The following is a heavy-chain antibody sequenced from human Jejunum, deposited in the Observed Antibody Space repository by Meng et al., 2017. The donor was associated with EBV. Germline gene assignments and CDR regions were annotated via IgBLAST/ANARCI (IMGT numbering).Heavy chain of an antibody. V-gene: IGHV4-4*02. Sequence: HVPLQEPGPGLVKPSGTLSLTFAVSTDFISSYEWWSWVRQPPGKGLEWLGEINQVGSTYYNPSLKSRVTISIDTSKRQFSLRLNSMTAADTAVYYCARASSERLLDYWGQGTLVTVSS. CDR3: ARASSERLLDY. CDR1: TDFISSYEW. CDR2: INQVGST. J-gene: IGHJ4*02. D-gene: IGHD1-14*01.